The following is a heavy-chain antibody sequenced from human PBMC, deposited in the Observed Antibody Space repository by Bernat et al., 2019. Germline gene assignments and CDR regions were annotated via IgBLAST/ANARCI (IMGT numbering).Heavy chain of an antibody. CDR2: IKSKIDGGTT. D-gene: IGHD1-26*01. Sequence: EVQLVESGGGLVKPGGSLRLSCAASGFTFSNAWMSWVRQAPGKGLEWVGRIKSKIDGGTTDFAAPVKGRFTISRDDSKHTLYLQMNSLKTEDTAMYYCNTGGWDLRLWGQGTLVTVSS. J-gene: IGHJ4*02. V-gene: IGHV3-15*01. CDR3: NTGGWDLRL. CDR1: GFTFSNAW.